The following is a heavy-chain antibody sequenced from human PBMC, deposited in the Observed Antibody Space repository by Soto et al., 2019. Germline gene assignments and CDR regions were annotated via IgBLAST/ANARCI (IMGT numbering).Heavy chain of an antibody. V-gene: IGHV4-39*01. CDR2: INYSGGT. J-gene: IGHJ6*03. CDR3: ARPVNYYYYCMYV. Sequence: QLQLQESGPGLVKPSETLSLTCTVSGGSISSSTSYWGWIRQPPGKGLEWIGSINYSGGTYYSPSLKSRVTISADTSRNQFSLMLISVTAADTAVYYCARPVNYYYYCMYVWGKGTMVPVSS. CDR1: GGSISSSTSY.